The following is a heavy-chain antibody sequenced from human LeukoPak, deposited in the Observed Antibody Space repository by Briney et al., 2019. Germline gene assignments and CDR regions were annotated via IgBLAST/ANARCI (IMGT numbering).Heavy chain of an antibody. J-gene: IGHJ4*02. CDR1: GYTFSDYY. V-gene: IGHV1-2*02. CDR3: SRGAPTIAMTGTGLDY. Sequence: ASVKVSCKASGYTFSDYYMHWVRQAPGQGLEWMGWVNPNSGGTNYAQKFQGRFTMTRDTPINTAYMEVSGLRSDDTAVYYCSRGAPTIAMTGTGLDYWGQGTLVAVSS. CDR2: VNPNSGGT. D-gene: IGHD6-19*01.